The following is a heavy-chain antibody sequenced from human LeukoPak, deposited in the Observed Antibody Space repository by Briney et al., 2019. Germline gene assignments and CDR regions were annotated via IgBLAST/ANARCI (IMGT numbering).Heavy chain of an antibody. J-gene: IGHJ4*02. D-gene: IGHD2-21*02. CDR1: GFTFSSYE. Sequence: GGSLRLSCAASGFTFSSYEMNWVRQAPGKGLEWVSCISSSGSSIYYADSVKGRFTISRDNAKNSLYLQMNSLRAEDTAVYYCATALFLTGDCYDYWGQGTLVTVSS. CDR3: ATALFLTGDCYDY. CDR2: ISSSGSSI. V-gene: IGHV3-48*03.